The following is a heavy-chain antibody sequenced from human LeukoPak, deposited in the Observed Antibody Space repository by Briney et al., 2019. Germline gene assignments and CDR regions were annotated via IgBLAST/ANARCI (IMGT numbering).Heavy chain of an antibody. V-gene: IGHV1-69*13. CDR3: ARERGDCSSTSCYLSSRFDY. Sequence: SVKVSCKASGGTFSSYAISWVRQAPGQGLEWMGGIIPIFGTANYAQKFQGRVTITADESTSTAYMELSSLRSEDTAVYYCARERGDCSSTSCYLSSRFDYWGQGTLVTVSS. D-gene: IGHD2-2*01. CDR1: GGTFSSYA. CDR2: IIPIFGTA. J-gene: IGHJ4*02.